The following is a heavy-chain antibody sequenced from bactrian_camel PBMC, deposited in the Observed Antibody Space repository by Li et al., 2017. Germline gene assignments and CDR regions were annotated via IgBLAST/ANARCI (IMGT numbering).Heavy chain of an antibody. V-gene: IGHV3S6*01. Sequence: HVQLVESGGGSVQAGGSLRLACVASGDTASYNYVAWFRQYEGEDREALVVAATDGSDTDYREFVKGRFTISRDNTKNTLYLQLNSLKTEDTAMYYCAPGRPMWPGSPELGYWGQGTQVTVS. D-gene: IGHD3*01. CDR3: APGRPMWPGSPELGY. CDR2: AATDGSDT. CDR1: GDTASYNY. J-gene: IGHJ6*01.